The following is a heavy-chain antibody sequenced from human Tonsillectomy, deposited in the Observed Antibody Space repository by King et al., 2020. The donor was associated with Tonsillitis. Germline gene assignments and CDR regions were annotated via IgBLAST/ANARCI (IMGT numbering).Heavy chain of an antibody. Sequence: QLQESGPGLVKPSETLSLTCTVSGGSMTSYYWNWIRRPPGKGLEGIGYISYSGSTNYNPSLKSRVTITVDTSKNQFSLRLSSVTAADTAVYYCARVAVELGYCASTSCYPNYMDVWGKGTPVTVSS. V-gene: IGHV4-59*01. J-gene: IGHJ6*03. CDR1: GGSMTSYY. D-gene: IGHD2-2*01. CDR3: ARVAVELGYCASTSCYPNYMDV. CDR2: ISYSGST.